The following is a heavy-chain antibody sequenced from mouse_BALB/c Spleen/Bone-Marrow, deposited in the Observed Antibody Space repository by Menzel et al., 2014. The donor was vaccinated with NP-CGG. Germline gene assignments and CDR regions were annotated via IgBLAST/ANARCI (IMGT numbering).Heavy chain of an antibody. CDR1: GYSITSDYA. CDR3: ARGGARATGWFAY. D-gene: IGHD3-1*01. CDR2: ISYSGST. V-gene: IGHV3-2*02. Sequence: EVKLQESGPGLVKPSQSLSLTCTVTGYSITSDYAWNWIQQFPGNKLEWMGYISYSGSTSYNPSLKSRISITRDTSKNQFFLQLNSVTTEDTATYYCARGGARATGWFAYWGQGTLVTVSA. J-gene: IGHJ3*01.